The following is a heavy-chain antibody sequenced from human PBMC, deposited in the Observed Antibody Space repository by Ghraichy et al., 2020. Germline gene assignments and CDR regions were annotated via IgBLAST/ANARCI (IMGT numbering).Heavy chain of an antibody. J-gene: IGHJ3*02. Sequence: SETLSLTCAVYGGSFSGYYWSWIRQPPGKGLEWIGEINHSGSTNYNPSLKSRVTISVDTSKNQFSLKLSSVTAADTAVYYCARGGGYSGYSNYAFDIWGQGTMVTVSS. CDR3: ARGGGYSGYSNYAFDI. V-gene: IGHV4-34*01. CDR1: GGSFSGYY. CDR2: INHSGST. D-gene: IGHD5-12*01.